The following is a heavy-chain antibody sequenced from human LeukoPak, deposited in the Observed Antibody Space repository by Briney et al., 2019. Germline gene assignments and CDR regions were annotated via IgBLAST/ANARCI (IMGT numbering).Heavy chain of an antibody. CDR1: GFTVSSNY. CDR3: ARDSGYTGLDV. J-gene: IGHJ6*02. Sequence: GGSLKLSCAASGFTVSSNYMSWVRQAPGKGLEWVSVIYSGGSTYYADSVKGRFTISRDNSKNTLYLQMNSLRAEDTAVYYCARDSGYTGLDVWGQGTTVTVSS. V-gene: IGHV3-53*01. D-gene: IGHD5-24*01. CDR2: IYSGGST.